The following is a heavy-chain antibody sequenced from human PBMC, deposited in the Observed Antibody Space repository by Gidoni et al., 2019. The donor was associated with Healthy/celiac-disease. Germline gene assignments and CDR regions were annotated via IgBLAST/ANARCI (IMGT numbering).Heavy chain of an antibody. CDR1: GGTFSSYA. CDR3: ATPTRRLYCSSTSCYSVGHYYYGMDV. CDR2: IIPIFGTA. V-gene: IGHV1-69*01. J-gene: IGHJ6*02. Sequence: QVQLVQSGAEVKKPGSSVKVSCKASGGTFSSYAISWVRQAHGQGLEWMGGIIPIFGTANYAQKVQGSVTITADESTSTAYMELSSLRSEDTAVYYCATPTRRLYCSSTSCYSVGHYYYGMDVWGQGTTVTVSS. D-gene: IGHD2-2*01.